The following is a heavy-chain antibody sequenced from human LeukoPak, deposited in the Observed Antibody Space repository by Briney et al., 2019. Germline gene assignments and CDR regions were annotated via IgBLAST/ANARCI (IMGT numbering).Heavy chain of an antibody. Sequence: GGSLRLSCAASGFTFSSYGMSWVRQAPGKGLEWVAFIRYDGSNKYYADSVKGRFTISRDNSKNTLYLQMNSLRAEDTAVYYCAKVPPRDSSGYSNNYYFYYYMDVWGKGTTVTISS. CDR3: AKVPPRDSSGYSNNYYFYYYMDV. CDR1: GFTFSSYG. D-gene: IGHD3-22*01. J-gene: IGHJ6*03. CDR2: IRYDGSNK. V-gene: IGHV3-30*02.